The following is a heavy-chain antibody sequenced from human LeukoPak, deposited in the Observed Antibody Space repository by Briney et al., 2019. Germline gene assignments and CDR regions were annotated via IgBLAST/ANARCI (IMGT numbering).Heavy chain of an antibody. Sequence: GGSLRLSCEASGFTFSSYGMTWVRQAPGKGLEWVAAITGSGAKTFYADSVKGRFTVSRDNSKNTLYLQMNSLRAEDTAVYYCAKDSYDSSGSRYDYWGQGTLVTVSS. V-gene: IGHV3-23*01. D-gene: IGHD3-22*01. CDR2: ITGSGAKT. CDR3: AKDSYDSSGSRYDY. CDR1: GFTFSSYG. J-gene: IGHJ4*02.